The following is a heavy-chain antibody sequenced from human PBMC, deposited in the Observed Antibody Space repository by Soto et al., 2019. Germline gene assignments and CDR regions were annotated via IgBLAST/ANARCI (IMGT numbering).Heavy chain of an antibody. Sequence: GGSLRLSCAAYGFTFSNYDMHWVRQAPGKGLECVAVILYDGSNKYYADSVKGRFSISRDNSKNTFYLQMDSLRVEDTAVYYCARAGRAAWIQPRDTIEIWGQGTLVTVSS. CDR3: ARAGRAAWIQPRDTIEI. D-gene: IGHD5-18*01. CDR1: GFTFSNYD. V-gene: IGHV3-30*03. J-gene: IGHJ3*02. CDR2: ILYDGSNK.